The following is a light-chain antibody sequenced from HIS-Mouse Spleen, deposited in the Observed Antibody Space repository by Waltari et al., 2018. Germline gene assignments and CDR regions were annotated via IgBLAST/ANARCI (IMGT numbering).Light chain of an antibody. CDR1: QSVSSY. V-gene: IGKV3-11*01. Sequence: EIVLTQSPATLSLSPGERATLSCSASQSVSSYLAWYQQKPGQAPRLLIYDASNRATGIPARFSGSGSGTDFTLTISSLEPEDFAVYYFQQRSNWPPTFGQGTKVEIK. CDR2: DAS. CDR3: QQRSNWPPT. J-gene: IGKJ1*01.